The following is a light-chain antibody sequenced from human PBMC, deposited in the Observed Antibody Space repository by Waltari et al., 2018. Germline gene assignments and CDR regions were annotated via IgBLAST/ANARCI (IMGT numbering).Light chain of an antibody. CDR2: GGS. J-gene: IGLJ2*01. Sequence: QSALTQPASVSGSPGQSITISCPANSRDVGCYRFVSWYHQHPGKAPKLMIYGGSQRPSGISNRFSGSKSGNTASLTISGLRAEDEADYYCCSYAGSSPHVVFGGGTKLTVL. CDR3: CSYAGSSPHVV. CDR1: SRDVGCYRF. V-gene: IGLV2-23*01.